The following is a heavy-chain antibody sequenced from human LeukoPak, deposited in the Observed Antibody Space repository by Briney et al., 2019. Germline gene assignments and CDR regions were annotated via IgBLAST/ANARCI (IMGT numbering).Heavy chain of an antibody. CDR1: GFTFSSYW. CDR3: ARDIRPRYCSGGSCYSGSYWYFDL. CDR2: IKQDGSEK. D-gene: IGHD2-15*01. Sequence: GGSLRLSCAASGFTFSSYWMSWVRQAPGKGLEWVANIKQDGSEKYYVDSVKGRFTISRDNAKNSLYLQMNSLRAEDTAVYYCARDIRPRYCSGGSCYSGSYWYFDLWGRGTLVTVSS. J-gene: IGHJ2*01. V-gene: IGHV3-7*01.